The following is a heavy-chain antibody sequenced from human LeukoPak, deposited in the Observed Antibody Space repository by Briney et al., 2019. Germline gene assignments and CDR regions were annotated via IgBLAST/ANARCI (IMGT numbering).Heavy chain of an antibody. Sequence: SVKVSCKASGGTFRSYAISWVRQAPGQGLEWMGRIIPILGIANYAQKFQGRVTITADKSTSTAYMELSSLRSEDTAVYYCARDSPPLYYDSSGYYYYWGQGTLVTVSS. CDR1: GGTFRSYA. CDR2: IIPILGIA. J-gene: IGHJ4*02. D-gene: IGHD3-22*01. V-gene: IGHV1-69*04. CDR3: ARDSPPLYYDSSGYYYY.